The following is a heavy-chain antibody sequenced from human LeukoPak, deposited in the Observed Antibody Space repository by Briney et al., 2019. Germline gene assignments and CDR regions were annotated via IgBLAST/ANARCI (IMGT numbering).Heavy chain of an antibody. V-gene: IGHV4-34*01. J-gene: IGHJ3*02. CDR3: ARSANAFDI. CDR2: ISHGGST. Sequence: SETLPLTCAVSGGSVSGYYWSWIRQPPGKGPEWIGKISHGGSTNYNPSLKSRVTISVDTSTNQFSLNLSSVTAADTAVYYCARSANAFDIWGQGTMVTVSS. CDR1: GGSVSGYY.